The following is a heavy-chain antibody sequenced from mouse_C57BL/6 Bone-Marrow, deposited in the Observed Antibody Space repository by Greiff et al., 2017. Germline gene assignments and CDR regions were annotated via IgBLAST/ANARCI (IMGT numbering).Heavy chain of an antibody. CDR1: GYTFTSYW. J-gene: IGHJ2*01. Sequence: VQLQQSGAELVKPGASVKLSCKASGYTFTSYWMHWVKQRPGQGLEWIGMIHPNSGSTNYNEKFKSKATLTVDKSSSTAYMQLSSLTSEDSAVYYCARSRVLLCDYWRQGTTLTVSS. D-gene: IGHD2-1*01. V-gene: IGHV1-64*01. CDR3: ARSRVLLCDY. CDR2: IHPNSGST.